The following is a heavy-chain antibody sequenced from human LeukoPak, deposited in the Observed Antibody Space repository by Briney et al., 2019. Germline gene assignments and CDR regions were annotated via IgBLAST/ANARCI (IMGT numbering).Heavy chain of an antibody. J-gene: IGHJ4*02. CDR2: IQNDASTR. V-gene: IGHV3-33*05. D-gene: IGHD2-21*01. Sequence: GGSLRLSCTASGFIFSHYGMHWVRQAPGKGLEWVAVIQNDASTRNYVDSVKGRFTISRDNSENMVFLQMDSLRVEDTAVYYCARELSQIVWGGLDYGGQGTLVSVSS. CDR3: ARELSQIVWGGLDY. CDR1: GFIFSHYG.